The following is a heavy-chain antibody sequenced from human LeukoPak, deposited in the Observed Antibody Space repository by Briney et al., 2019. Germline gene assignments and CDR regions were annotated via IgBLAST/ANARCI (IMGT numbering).Heavy chain of an antibody. J-gene: IGHJ4*02. CDR1: GGSFSGYY. CDR2: INHSGST. Sequence: PSETLSLTCAVYGGSFSGYYWSWIRHPPGKGLEWIGEINHSGSTNYNPSLKSRVTISVDTSKNQFSLKLSSVTAADTAVYYCAREIAAAGMGYSGQGTLVTVSS. V-gene: IGHV4-34*01. D-gene: IGHD6-13*01. CDR3: AREIAAAGMGY.